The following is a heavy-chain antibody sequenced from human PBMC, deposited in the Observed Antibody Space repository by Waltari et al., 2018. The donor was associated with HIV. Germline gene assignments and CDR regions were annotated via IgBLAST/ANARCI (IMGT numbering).Heavy chain of an antibody. CDR1: GYTFTSYG. D-gene: IGHD2-2*01. CDR2: ISAYNGNT. Sequence: QVQLVQSGAEVKKPGASVKVSCKASGYTFTSYGISWVRQAPGQGLEWMGWISAYNGNTNYAQKLQGRVTMTTDTSTSTAYMELRSLRSDDTAVYYCARDRCSSTSCLYYYYGMDVWGQGTTVTVSS. V-gene: IGHV1-18*01. J-gene: IGHJ6*02. CDR3: ARDRCSSTSCLYYYYGMDV.